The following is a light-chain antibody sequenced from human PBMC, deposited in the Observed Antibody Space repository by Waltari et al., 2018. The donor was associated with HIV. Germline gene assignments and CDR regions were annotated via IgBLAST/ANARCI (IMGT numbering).Light chain of an antibody. J-gene: IGLJ3*02. CDR1: SSDVGGYDY. CDR2: DVN. V-gene: IGLV2-11*02. Sequence: QSALTQPRAVSGSPGQSVTISCTGTSSDVGGYDYVPWYQQHPGNAPKLIIYDVNKRPSGVPDRFSGSKSGDTASLTISGPQSEDEGDYYCCSYAGSYTLVFGGGTKLTVL. CDR3: CSYAGSYTLV.